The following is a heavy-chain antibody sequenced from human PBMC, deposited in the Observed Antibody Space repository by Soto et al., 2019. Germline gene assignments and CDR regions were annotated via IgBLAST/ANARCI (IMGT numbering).Heavy chain of an antibody. V-gene: IGHV3-23*01. D-gene: IGHD3-10*01. Sequence: PGGSLRLSCVASGFSFGACAMSWVRQSPGKGFEWVSTISGSGRITYYADLVKGRFTTSKDTSTNTLYLHMSSLTADDTAGYDCVKEIIELWLIDYWGQGTRVTLS. CDR2: ISGSGRIT. CDR1: GFSFGACA. CDR3: VKEIIELWLIDY. J-gene: IGHJ4*02.